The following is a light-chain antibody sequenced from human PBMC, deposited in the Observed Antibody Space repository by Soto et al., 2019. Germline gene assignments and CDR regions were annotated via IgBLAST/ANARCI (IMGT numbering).Light chain of an antibody. CDR1: SVTVGGYNF. J-gene: IGLJ1*01. CDR2: DVN. CDR3: SSHAGSDNPFV. Sequence: QSALTQPPSPSGLLGKPVTTPSIGPSVTVGGYNFVSWYQQHPGKAPKVMIYDVNKRPSGVPDRFSGSKSGNTASLTVSGLQAEDEADYYCSSHAGSDNPFVFGTGTKLTVL. V-gene: IGLV2-8*01.